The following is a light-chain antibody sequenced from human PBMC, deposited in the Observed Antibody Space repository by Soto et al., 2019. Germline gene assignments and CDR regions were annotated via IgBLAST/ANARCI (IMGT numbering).Light chain of an antibody. CDR2: WAS. J-gene: IGKJ1*01. CDR1: QTVLYSSNNKNY. V-gene: IGKV4-1*01. Sequence: EIVMTQSPDSLAVSLGERATINFKSSQTVLYSSNNKNYLAWHQQKPGQPPKLLIYWASTRESGVPDRFSGSGSGTDFTLTISSLQAEDVAVYYGQQYYSTSWPFGQGTKVDIK. CDR3: QQYYSTSWP.